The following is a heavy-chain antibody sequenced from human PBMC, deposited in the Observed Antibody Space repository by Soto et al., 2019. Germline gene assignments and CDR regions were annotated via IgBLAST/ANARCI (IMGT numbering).Heavy chain of an antibody. CDR3: ARHGWGYCSGGSCYSGTGFDY. V-gene: IGHV4-61*01. J-gene: IGHJ4*02. Sequence: SETLSLTCTVSGGSVSSGSYYWSWIRQPPGKGLEWIGYIYYSGSTNYNPSLKSRVTISVDTSKNQFSLKLSSVTAADTAVYYCARHGWGYCSGGSCYSGTGFDYWGQGTLVTVSS. CDR2: IYYSGST. CDR1: GGSVSSGSYY. D-gene: IGHD2-15*01.